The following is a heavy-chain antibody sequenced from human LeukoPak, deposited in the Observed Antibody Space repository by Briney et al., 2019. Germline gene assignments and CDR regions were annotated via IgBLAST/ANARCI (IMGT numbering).Heavy chain of an antibody. CDR3: ARDLERYYGSGSYLDY. J-gene: IGHJ4*02. CDR1: GFVFRSYG. D-gene: IGHD3-10*01. Sequence: GWSLRLSFAASGFVFRSYGMHWVRQAPGKGLEWVAVIWYDGSNKYYADSVKGRFTISRDNSKNTLYLQMNSLRAEDTAVYYCARDLERYYGSGSYLDYWGQGTLVTVSS. V-gene: IGHV3-33*01. CDR2: IWYDGSNK.